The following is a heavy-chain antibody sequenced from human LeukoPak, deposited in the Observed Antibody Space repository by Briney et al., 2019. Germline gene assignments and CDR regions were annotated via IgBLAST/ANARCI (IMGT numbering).Heavy chain of an antibody. D-gene: IGHD5-18*01. CDR3: ATSHYGYHY. CDR1: GGSFSDYY. J-gene: IGHJ4*02. V-gene: IGHV4-34*01. Sequence: PSETLSLTCAVYGGSFSDYYWSWIRQPPGKGLGWIGEINHSGSTNYNPSLKSRVTISVDTSKNQFSLKLTSVTAADTAVYYCATSHYGYHYWGQGILVTVSS. CDR2: INHSGST.